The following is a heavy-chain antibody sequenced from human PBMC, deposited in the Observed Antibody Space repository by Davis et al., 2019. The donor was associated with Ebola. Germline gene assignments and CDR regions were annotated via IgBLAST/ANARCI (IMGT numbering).Heavy chain of an antibody. CDR1: GFTFSSYS. Sequence: GESLKISCAASGFTFSSYSMNWVRQAPGKGLEWVSSISSSSSYIYYADSVKGRFTISRDNAKNSLYLQMNSLRAEDTAVYYCARGQLVAYYYYGMDVWGKGTTVTVSS. J-gene: IGHJ6*04. CDR2: ISSSSSYI. V-gene: IGHV3-21*01. CDR3: ARGQLVAYYYYGMDV. D-gene: IGHD6-6*01.